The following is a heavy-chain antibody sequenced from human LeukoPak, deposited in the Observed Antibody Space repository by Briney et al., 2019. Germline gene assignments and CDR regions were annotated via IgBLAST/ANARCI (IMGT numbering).Heavy chain of an antibody. J-gene: IGHJ4*02. CDR3: AREASITMVRGANSQIDY. V-gene: IGHV3-21*01. D-gene: IGHD3-10*01. CDR1: GFTFSTYW. Sequence: GGSLRLSCAASGFTFSTYWMGWVRQAPGKGLEWVSSISSSSSYIYYADSVKGRFTISRDNAKNSLYLQMNSLRAEDTAVYYCAREASITMVRGANSQIDYWGQGTLVTVSS. CDR2: ISSSSSYI.